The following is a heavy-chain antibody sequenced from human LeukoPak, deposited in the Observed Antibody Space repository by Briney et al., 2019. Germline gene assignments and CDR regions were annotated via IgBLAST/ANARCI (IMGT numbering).Heavy chain of an antibody. V-gene: IGHV3-30-3*01. CDR3: AKDPLGAAAGSDAFDI. CDR2: ISYDGGNK. CDR1: GFTFNNYA. D-gene: IGHD6-13*01. Sequence: GGSLRLSCAASGFTFNNYAMHWVRQAPGKGLEWVTLISYDGGNKYYADSVKGRFTISRDNSKNTLYLQMNSLRAEDTAVYYCAKDPLGAAAGSDAFDIWGQGTMVTVSS. J-gene: IGHJ3*02.